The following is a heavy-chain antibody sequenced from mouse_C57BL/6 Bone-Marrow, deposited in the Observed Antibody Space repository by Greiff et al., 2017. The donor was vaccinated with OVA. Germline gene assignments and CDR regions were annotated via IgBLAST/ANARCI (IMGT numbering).Heavy chain of an antibody. V-gene: IGHV14-3*01. Sequence: VHVKQSVAELVRPGASVKLSCTASGFNIKNTYMHWVKQRPEQGLEWIGRIDPANGNTKYAPKFQGKATITADTSSNTAYLQLSSLTSEDTAIYYCASSGTTVVERDWYFDVWGTGTTVTVSS. J-gene: IGHJ1*03. D-gene: IGHD1-1*01. CDR1: GFNIKNTY. CDR3: ASSGTTVVERDWYFDV. CDR2: IDPANGNT.